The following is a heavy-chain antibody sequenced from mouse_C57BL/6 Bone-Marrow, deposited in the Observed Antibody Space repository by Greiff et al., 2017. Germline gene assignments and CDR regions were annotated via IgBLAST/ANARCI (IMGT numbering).Heavy chain of an antibody. Sequence: VQLMESGAELVRPGASVKLSCKASGYTFTSYGISWVKQRTGQGLEWIGEIYPRSGNTYYNEKFKGKATLTADKSSSTAYMTLRSLTSEDSAVYFCARGEWRGAMDYGGQGTAVTVSS. CDR3: ARGEWRGAMDY. J-gene: IGHJ4*01. CDR1: GYTFTSYG. CDR2: IYPRSGNT. V-gene: IGHV1-81*01.